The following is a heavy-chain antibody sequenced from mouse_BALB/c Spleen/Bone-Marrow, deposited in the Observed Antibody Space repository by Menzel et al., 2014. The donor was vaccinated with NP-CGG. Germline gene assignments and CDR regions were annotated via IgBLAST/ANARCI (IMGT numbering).Heavy chain of an antibody. V-gene: IGHV1S135*01. CDR3: ARALSIDEFAY. Sequence: EVQLVESGPELMKPGASVKISCKASGYSFTSYYMHWVKQSHGKSLEWIGYIDPFNGGTSYNQKFKGKATLTVNKSSSTAYMHLSSLTSEDSAVYYCARALSIDEFAYWDQGTLVTVSA. J-gene: IGHJ3*01. CDR2: IDPFNGGT. CDR1: GYSFTSYY.